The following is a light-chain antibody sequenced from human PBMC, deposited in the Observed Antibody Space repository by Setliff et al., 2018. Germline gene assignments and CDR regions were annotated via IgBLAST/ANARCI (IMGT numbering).Light chain of an antibody. J-gene: IGLJ1*01. V-gene: IGLV2-14*01. CDR1: SSDVGAYDY. Sequence: QSVLTQPASVSGSPGQSITISCSGTSSDVGAYDYVSWYQKHPGKAPKLMIYEVSDRPSGVSNRFSGSKSGNTASLTISGLQAEDGADYYCTSYTSSRTYVFGTGTKVTVL. CDR3: TSYTSSRTYV. CDR2: EVS.